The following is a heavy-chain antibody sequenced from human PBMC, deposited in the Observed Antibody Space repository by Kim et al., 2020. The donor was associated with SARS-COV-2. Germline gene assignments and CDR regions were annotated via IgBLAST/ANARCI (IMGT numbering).Heavy chain of an antibody. J-gene: IGHJ6*02. CDR1: GFTFSSYA. Sequence: GGSLRLSCAASGFTFSSYAMSWVRQAPGKGLEWVSAISGSGGSTYYADSVKGRFTISRDNSKNTLYLQMNSLRAEDTAVYYCAKAGRVIMVRGGHAYGMDVSGPGTTGTASS. CDR2: ISGSGGST. CDR3: AKAGRVIMVRGGHAYGMDV. V-gene: IGHV3-23*01. D-gene: IGHD3-10*01.